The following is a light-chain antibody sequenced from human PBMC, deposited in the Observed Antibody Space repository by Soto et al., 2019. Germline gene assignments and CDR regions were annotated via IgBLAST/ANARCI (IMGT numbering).Light chain of an antibody. J-gene: IGLJ1*01. CDR3: FSHRGGDSHV. CDR2: GVT. CDR1: SSDVGGYNY. Sequence: SVLTQPGSVSGSPGQSITISCTGTSSDVGGYNYVSWYQQYPGKAPKLMIYGVTNRPSGVSNRFSGSKTGNTASLIISGLQAEDEAYYYCFSHRGGDSHVFGTGTKVTVL. V-gene: IGLV2-14*01.